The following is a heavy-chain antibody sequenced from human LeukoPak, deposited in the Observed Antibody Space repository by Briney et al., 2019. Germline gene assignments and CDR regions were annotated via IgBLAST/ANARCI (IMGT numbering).Heavy chain of an antibody. CDR2: ISISVGST. CDR3: ARGGGGTWFPP. J-gene: IGHJ5*02. V-gene: IGHV3-23*01. D-gene: IGHD3-16*01. Sequence: SGGSLRLSCAASGFTFSSYAMSWVRQAPGKGLEWVSAISISVGSTYYADSVKGRFTISRDNSKNMLYLQMNSLRAEDTAVYYWARGGGGTWFPPGGQEPLLPVP. CDR1: GFTFSSYA.